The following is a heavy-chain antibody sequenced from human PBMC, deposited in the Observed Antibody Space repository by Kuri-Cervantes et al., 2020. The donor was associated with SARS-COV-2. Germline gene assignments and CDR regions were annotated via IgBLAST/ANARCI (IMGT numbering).Heavy chain of an antibody. V-gene: IGHV3-30-3*01. J-gene: IGHJ4*02. CDR3: AREGHYDFWSGPFDY. D-gene: IGHD3-3*01. CDR2: ISYDGSNK. CDR1: GFTFSSYA. Sequence: GESLKISCAASGFTFSSYAMHWVRQAPGKGLEWVAVISYDGSNKYYADSVKGRFTISRDNSKYTLYLQMNSLRAEDTAVYYCAREGHYDFWSGPFDYWGQGTLVTVSS.